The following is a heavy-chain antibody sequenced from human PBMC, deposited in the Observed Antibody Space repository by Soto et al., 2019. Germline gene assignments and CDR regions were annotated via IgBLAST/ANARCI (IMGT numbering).Heavy chain of an antibody. CDR1: GFTFSNYA. J-gene: IGHJ4*02. V-gene: IGHV3-30-3*01. Sequence: GGSLRLSWVASGFTFSNYAMNWVGQAPGKGLEWVAVISDDGSNKYYADFVKWRITISRDKARNTRSLQKNNPKATHTPMYYSARANANNYYCFAYWGKGPLVTVSS. CDR2: ISDDGSNK. D-gene: IGHD1-1*01. CDR3: ARANANNYYCFAY.